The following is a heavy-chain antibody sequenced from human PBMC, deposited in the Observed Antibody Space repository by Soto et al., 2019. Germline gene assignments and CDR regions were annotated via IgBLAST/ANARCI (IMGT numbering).Heavy chain of an antibody. Sequence: GGSLRLSCAASGFPFRSYSLNWVRQAPGKGLEWVSSISSSSYIYYADSVKGRFTISRDNAKNSLYLQMSSLRAEDTAVYYCARDGGCRDGYPVGCFWFAP. CDR3: ARDGGCRDGYPVGCFWFAP. CDR2: ISSSSYI. D-gene: IGHD5-12*01. V-gene: IGHV3-21*01. CDR1: GFPFRSYS. J-gene: IGHJ5*02.